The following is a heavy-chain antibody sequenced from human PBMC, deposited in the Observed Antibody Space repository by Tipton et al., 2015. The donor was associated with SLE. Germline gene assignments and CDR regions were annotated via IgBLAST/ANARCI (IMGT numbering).Heavy chain of an antibody. CDR3: ATGVSGSWYYFDY. J-gene: IGHJ4*02. CDR1: GGSFSNYY. D-gene: IGHD6-13*01. Sequence: LRLSCAVYGGSFSNYYWNWIRQSPGMGLEWIGEINHTGNTNYNPSLKSRVTISVDTSKNQFSVNLNSVTAADTAIYYCATGVSGSWYYFDYWGQGTPVTVSS. CDR2: INHTGNT. V-gene: IGHV4-34*01.